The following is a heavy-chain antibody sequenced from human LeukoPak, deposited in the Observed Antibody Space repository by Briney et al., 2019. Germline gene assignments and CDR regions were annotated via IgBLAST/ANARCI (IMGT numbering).Heavy chain of an antibody. J-gene: IGHJ4*02. Sequence: GGSLRLSCAAPGFTFDDYAMHWVRQAPGKGLEWVSGISWNSGSIGYADSVKGRFTISRDNAKNSLYLQMNSLRAEDTALYYCAKDGLAVAGFDYWGQGTLVTVSS. V-gene: IGHV3-9*01. CDR3: AKDGLAVAGFDY. CDR1: GFTFDDYA. D-gene: IGHD6-19*01. CDR2: ISWNSGSI.